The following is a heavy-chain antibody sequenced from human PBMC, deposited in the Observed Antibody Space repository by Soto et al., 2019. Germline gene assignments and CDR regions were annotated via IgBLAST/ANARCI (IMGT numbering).Heavy chain of an antibody. J-gene: IGHJ5*01. V-gene: IGHV1-3*01. D-gene: IGHD1-1*01. CDR1: GYIFTSYV. CDR3: ARANGWFDF. Sequence: GASVKVSCKASGYIFTSYVMHWVRQAPGQRLEWMGWINAGSGDTKYSQKFQGRVTITRDTSASTAYMELSSLRSEDTAVYYCARANGWFDFWGLGTLVTVSS. CDR2: INAGSGDT.